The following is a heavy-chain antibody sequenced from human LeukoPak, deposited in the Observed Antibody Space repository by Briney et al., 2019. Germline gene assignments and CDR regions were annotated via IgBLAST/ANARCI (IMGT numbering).Heavy chain of an antibody. D-gene: IGHD6-19*01. J-gene: IGHJ4*02. CDR1: GFTFSTYE. Sequence: GGSLRLSCAASGFTFSTYEMTWVRQAPGKGLERVSYINHGGTTISYADSVKGRFTISRDNAKNSLYLQMNSLRAEDTAVYYCARDLTAVAGRFDYWGQGTLVTVSS. V-gene: IGHV3-48*03. CDR3: ARDLTAVAGRFDY. CDR2: INHGGTTI.